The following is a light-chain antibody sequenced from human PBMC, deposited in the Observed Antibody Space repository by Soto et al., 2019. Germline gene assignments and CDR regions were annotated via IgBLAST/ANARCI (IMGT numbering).Light chain of an antibody. V-gene: IGLV2-14*01. CDR1: SSDIGAYDY. J-gene: IGLJ1*01. CDR3: VSFTTTSTPV. Sequence: SALTQPASLSGAPGQSISISCTETSSDIGAYDYVSWFQQRPGTAPKLMISAVNSRPSGVSNRFSGSKSGNTAYLTISGLQVEDEAEYFCVSFTTTSTPVFGTGTKVTVI. CDR2: AVN.